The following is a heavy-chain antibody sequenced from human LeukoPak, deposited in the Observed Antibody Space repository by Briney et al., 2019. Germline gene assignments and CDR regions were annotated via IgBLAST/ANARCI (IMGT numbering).Heavy chain of an antibody. CDR2: IRYDGSNK. CDR1: GFTFSSYG. CDR3: AKDRITGTTGGLDY. Sequence: GGSLRLSCAASGFTFSSYGMHWVRQAPGKGLEWVAFIRYDGSNKYYADSVKGRFTISRDNSKNTLYLQMNSLRAEDTAVYYCAKDRITGTTGGLDYWGQGTLVTVSS. D-gene: IGHD1-7*01. J-gene: IGHJ4*02. V-gene: IGHV3-30*02.